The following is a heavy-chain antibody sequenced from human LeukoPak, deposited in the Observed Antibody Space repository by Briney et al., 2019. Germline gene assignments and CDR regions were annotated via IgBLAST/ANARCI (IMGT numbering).Heavy chain of an antibody. CDR2: IIPILGIA. CDR1: GGTFSSYA. V-gene: IGHV1-69*04. CDR3: AAGGCSSTSCYKAMAYYYYYMDV. J-gene: IGHJ6*03. Sequence: ASVKVSCKASGGTFSSYAISWVRQAPGQGLEWMGRIIPILGIANYAQKFQGRVTITADKSTSTAYMELSSLRSEDTAVYYCAAGGCSSTSCYKAMAYYYYYMDVWGKGTTVTVSS. D-gene: IGHD2-2*02.